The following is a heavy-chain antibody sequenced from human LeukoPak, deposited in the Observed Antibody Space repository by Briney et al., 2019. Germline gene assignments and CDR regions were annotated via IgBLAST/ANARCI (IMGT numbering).Heavy chain of an antibody. CDR2: VYYSGST. Sequence: SETLSLTCTVSGDSISDYYWSWIRQPLGKGLEWIGEVYYSGSTHYNPFLKSRVTISIDTPKNEFSLRLTSVTAADTAVYYCARELDGNGGWFDPWGQGTLVTVSS. D-gene: IGHD5-24*01. CDR3: ARELDGNGGWFDP. V-gene: IGHV4-59*01. J-gene: IGHJ5*02. CDR1: GDSISDYY.